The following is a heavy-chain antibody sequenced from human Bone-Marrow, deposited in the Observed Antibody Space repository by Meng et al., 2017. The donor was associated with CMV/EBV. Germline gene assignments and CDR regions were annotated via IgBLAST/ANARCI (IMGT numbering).Heavy chain of an antibody. Sequence: GESLKISCVASGFTFSSYEMNWVRQAPGKGLEWVSYISSSGTTIYYADSVKGRFTISRDNAKNSLYLQMNSLKAEDTAVYYCARGSYSGNYSSLFPPSYYFADWGRGKLVNFAS. V-gene: IGHV3-48*03. CDR3: ARGSYSGNYSSLFPPSYYFAD. J-gene: IGHJ4*01. CDR2: ISSSGTTI. D-gene: IGHD4-11*01. CDR1: GFTFSSYE.